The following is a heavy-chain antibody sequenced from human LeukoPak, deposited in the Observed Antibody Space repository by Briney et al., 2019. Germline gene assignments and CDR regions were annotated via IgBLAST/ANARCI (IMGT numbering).Heavy chain of an antibody. V-gene: IGHV1-18*01. D-gene: IGHD3-16*01. CDR1: GYTFTSYG. J-gene: IGHJ4*02. Sequence: ASVKVSCKASGYTFTSYGISWVRQAPGQGLEWMGWISAYNGNTNYAQRLQGRVTMTTDTSTSTVYMELSSLRSEDTAVYYCARDLYDYVWGSYPYYFDYWGQGTLVTVSS. CDR2: ISAYNGNT. CDR3: ARDLYDYVWGSYPYYFDY.